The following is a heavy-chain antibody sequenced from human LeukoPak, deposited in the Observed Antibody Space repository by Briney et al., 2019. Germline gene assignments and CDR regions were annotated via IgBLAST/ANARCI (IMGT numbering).Heavy chain of an antibody. J-gene: IGHJ3*02. D-gene: IGHD3-22*01. CDR3: VKSNGYGLIDI. Sequence: SETLSLTCAVYGGSFSGYYWSWIRQPPGKGLEWIGEINHSGSTNYNPSLKSRVTISVDTSKNQFSLKLSSVTAADTAVYYCVKSNGYGLIDIWGQGTVVTVSS. CDR1: GGSFSGYY. V-gene: IGHV4-34*01. CDR2: INHSGST.